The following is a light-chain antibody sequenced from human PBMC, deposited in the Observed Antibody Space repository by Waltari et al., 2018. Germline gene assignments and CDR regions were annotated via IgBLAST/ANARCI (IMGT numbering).Light chain of an antibody. CDR1: SSDVGAYNY. J-gene: IGLJ1*01. V-gene: IGLV2-14*03. CDR3: SSYGGSSTLYV. Sequence: QSALTQPASVSGSPGQSITISCTGTSSDVGAYNYVSWYQQYPGKAPKVMIYDVSSRPAVVSNRFSSSKSGNTASLTISGLQAEDEADYYCSSYGGSSTLYVFGTGTKVTVL. CDR2: DVS.